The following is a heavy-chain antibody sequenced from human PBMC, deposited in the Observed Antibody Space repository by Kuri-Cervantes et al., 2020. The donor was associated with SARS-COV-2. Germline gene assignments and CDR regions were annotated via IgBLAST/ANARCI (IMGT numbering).Heavy chain of an antibody. J-gene: IGHJ3*02. CDR2: INPDGSYT. V-gene: IGHV3-74*01. CDR1: GLTFSGHW. D-gene: IGHD6-19*01. CDR3: AKPGPGIAVAGGAFDI. Sequence: GSLRLSCAASGLTFSGHWIHWVRQAPGKGLVWVSRINPDGSYTNNADSVKGRFTISRDNSKNTLYLQTNSLRAEDTAVYYCAKPGPGIAVAGGAFDIWVQGTMVTVSS.